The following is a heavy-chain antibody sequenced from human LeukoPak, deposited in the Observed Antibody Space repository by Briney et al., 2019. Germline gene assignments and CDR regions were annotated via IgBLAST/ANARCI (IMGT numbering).Heavy chain of an antibody. D-gene: IGHD3-3*01. V-gene: IGHV1-18*01. CDR3: ARVIWSGYNAYMDV. CDR1: GYTFDSYG. CDR2: ISGLNGAT. J-gene: IGHJ6*03. Sequence: ASVKVSCKASGYTFDSYGISWVRQAPGQGLEWMGGISGLNGATNYAQKMQGRVTMTTDASTTTADMELRNLTSADTAVYSCARVIWSGYNAYMDVWGEGTPVSVSS.